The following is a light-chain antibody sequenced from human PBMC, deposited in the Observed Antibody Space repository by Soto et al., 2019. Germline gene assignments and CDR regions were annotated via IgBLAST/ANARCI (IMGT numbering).Light chain of an antibody. CDR3: QQYNNWRWT. Sequence: EIVMTQSPATLSLSPGERPTFSCRAGQGVSSNLAWYQQKPGQAPRPLIYGASTRATGIPARFSGSGSGTEFTLTISSLQSEDFAVYYCQQYNNWRWTFGQGTKVEIK. CDR1: QGVSSN. CDR2: GAS. J-gene: IGKJ1*01. V-gene: IGKV3-15*01.